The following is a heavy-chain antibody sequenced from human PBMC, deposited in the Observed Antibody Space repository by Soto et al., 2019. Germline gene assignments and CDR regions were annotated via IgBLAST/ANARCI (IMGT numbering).Heavy chain of an antibody. CDR2: IRHNGDT. CDR1: GGSFSDYQ. Sequence: QVQLRQWGAGLLKPSETLSLTCEVSGGSFSDYQWTWIRQSPEKGLEWIGEIRHNGDTNSKPSLRSRLTMSIDTSKNQFSLTLSSVTSADTAVYFCAGGPDYGDYDAWGQGILVTVSS. D-gene: IGHD4-17*01. V-gene: IGHV4-34*01. CDR3: AGGPDYGDYDA. J-gene: IGHJ5*02.